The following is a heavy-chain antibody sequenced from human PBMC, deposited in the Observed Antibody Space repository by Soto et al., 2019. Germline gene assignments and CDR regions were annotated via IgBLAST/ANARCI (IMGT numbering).Heavy chain of an antibody. CDR1: GGSISSYY. Sequence: PSETLSLTCTVSGGSISSYYWSWIRQPPGKGLEWIGYIYYSGSTNYNPSLKSRVTISVDTSKNQFSLKLSPVTAADTAVYYCARVEGYCSGGSCYFDAFDIWGQGTMVTVSS. V-gene: IGHV4-59*01. CDR3: ARVEGYCSGGSCYFDAFDI. CDR2: IYYSGST. D-gene: IGHD2-15*01. J-gene: IGHJ3*02.